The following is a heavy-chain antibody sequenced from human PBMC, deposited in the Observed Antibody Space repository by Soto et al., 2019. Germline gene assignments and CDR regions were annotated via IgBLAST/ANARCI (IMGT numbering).Heavy chain of an antibody. D-gene: IGHD1-26*01. Sequence: QVQLQESGPGLVKPSGTLSLTCAVSGGSISSSNWWSWVRQPPGKGLEWIGEIYHSGSTNYNPSLKSQVTMSVDKSKNQFSLKLSSVTAADTAVYYCARVSGSYYYGMDVWGQGITVTVSS. V-gene: IGHV4-4*02. CDR3: ARVSGSYYYGMDV. CDR2: IYHSGST. J-gene: IGHJ6*02. CDR1: GGSISSSNW.